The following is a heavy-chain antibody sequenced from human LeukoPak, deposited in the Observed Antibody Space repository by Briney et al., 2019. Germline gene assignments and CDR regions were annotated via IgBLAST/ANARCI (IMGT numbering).Heavy chain of an antibody. Sequence: GGSLRLSCAASGFTFSSYSMNWVRQAPGKGLEWVSYISSSSKTIYYADSVKGRFTISRDNAKNSLYLQMNSVRDEDSAVYSCARDQGIFDYWGQGTVVTVSS. CDR2: ISSSSKTI. V-gene: IGHV3-48*02. J-gene: IGHJ4*02. CDR1: GFTFSSYS. CDR3: ARDQGIFDY.